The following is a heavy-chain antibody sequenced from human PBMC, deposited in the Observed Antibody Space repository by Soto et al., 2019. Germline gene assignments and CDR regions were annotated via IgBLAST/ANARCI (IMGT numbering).Heavy chain of an antibody. D-gene: IGHD4-17*01. Sequence: SETLSLTCTVSGGSISSGDYDWSWIRQPPGKGLEWIGYIYYSGSTYYNPSLKSRVTISVDTSKNQFSLKLSSVTAADTAVYYCARDPSYGDYYYGMDVWGQGTTVTVS. CDR3: ARDPSYGDYYYGMDV. CDR2: IYYSGST. J-gene: IGHJ6*02. CDR1: GGSISSGDYD. V-gene: IGHV4-30-4*01.